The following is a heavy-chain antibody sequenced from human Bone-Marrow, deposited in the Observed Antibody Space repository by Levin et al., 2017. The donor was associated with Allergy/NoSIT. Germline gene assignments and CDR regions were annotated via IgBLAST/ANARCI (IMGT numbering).Heavy chain of an antibody. Sequence: GESLKISCAASGFTVSSHYMSWVRQAPGKGPEWVSVIYSGGSTYYADSVKGRFTISRDNSKNTLYLQMNSLRAEDTAVYYCARVWFGELLSHWGQGTLVTVAS. D-gene: IGHD3-10*01. CDR3: ARVWFGELLSH. V-gene: IGHV3-53*01. CDR1: GFTVSSHY. J-gene: IGHJ4*02. CDR2: IYSGGST.